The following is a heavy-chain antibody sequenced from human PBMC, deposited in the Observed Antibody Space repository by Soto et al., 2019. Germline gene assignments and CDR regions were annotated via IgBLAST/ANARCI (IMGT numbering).Heavy chain of an antibody. V-gene: IGHV3-48*02. CDR2: ISISSSTI. J-gene: IGHJ3*02. CDR1: GFTFSSYS. CDR3: ARDATFCGGDCYIPDAFDI. D-gene: IGHD2-21*02. Sequence: PGGSLRLSCAASGFTFSSYSMNWVRQAPGKGLEWVSYISISSSTIYYADSVKGRFTISRDNAKNSLYLQMNSLRDEDTAVYYCARDATFCGGDCYIPDAFDIWGQGTMVTVSS.